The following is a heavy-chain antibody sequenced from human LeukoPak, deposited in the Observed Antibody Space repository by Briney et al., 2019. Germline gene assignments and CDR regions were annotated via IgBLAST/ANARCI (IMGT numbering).Heavy chain of an antibody. CDR2: ISGSGGTT. D-gene: IGHD2-2*01. CDR3: AKRLNCSSTRCYAFDI. Sequence: GGSLRLSCAASGFTFSSFAMSWVRQAPGKGLEWVSAISGSGGTTHYADSVKGRFTISRDNSKNTLYLQMNSLRAEDTAVYYCAKRLNCSSTRCYAFDIWGQGAMVTVSS. J-gene: IGHJ3*02. CDR1: GFTFSSFA. V-gene: IGHV3-23*01.